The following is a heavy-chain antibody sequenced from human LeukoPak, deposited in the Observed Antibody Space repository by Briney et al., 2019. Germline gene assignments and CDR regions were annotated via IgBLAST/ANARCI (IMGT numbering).Heavy chain of an antibody. V-gene: IGHV3-74*01. CDR1: GFTFSNYW. Sequence: PGGSLRLSCAASGFTFSNYWMHWVRQAPGKGLVWVSRINSDGINTSYADSVKGRFTISRDNAKNTLNLQMNSLRAEDTAVYYCAKIRPTAYDIWGQGTMVTISS. CDR3: AKIRPTAYDI. CDR2: INSDGINT. D-gene: IGHD3-3*02. J-gene: IGHJ3*02.